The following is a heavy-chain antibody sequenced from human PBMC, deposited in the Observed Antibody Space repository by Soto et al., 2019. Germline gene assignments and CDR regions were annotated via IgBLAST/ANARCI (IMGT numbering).Heavy chain of an antibody. Sequence: SETLSLTCSISSGSFSGYYGGWIRQPPGKGLEWIGEISQSGNTNYSPSLKSRVSISIDTSKKQFSLNLASVSAADTAVYYCARAPKVSGSSQTRPDFWGQGTLVTVSS. CDR1: SGSFSGYY. CDR3: ARAPKVSGSSQTRPDF. V-gene: IGHV4-34*01. J-gene: IGHJ4*02. D-gene: IGHD6-6*01. CDR2: ISQSGNT.